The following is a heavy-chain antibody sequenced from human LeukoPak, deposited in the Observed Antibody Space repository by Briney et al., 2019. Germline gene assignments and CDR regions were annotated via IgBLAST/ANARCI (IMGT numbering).Heavy chain of an antibody. D-gene: IGHD3-3*01. Sequence: PSETLSLTCTVSGDSISNYYWSWIRQPPGNGLEWIAYIYESGDTRYNPSLKSRVTMSLDTAKNQFSLKLSSMTAADTAVYSCARNRLRGGFDSWGQGALVVVSS. J-gene: IGHJ4*02. CDR1: GDSISNYY. CDR2: IYESGDT. V-gene: IGHV4-4*09. CDR3: ARNRLRGGFDS.